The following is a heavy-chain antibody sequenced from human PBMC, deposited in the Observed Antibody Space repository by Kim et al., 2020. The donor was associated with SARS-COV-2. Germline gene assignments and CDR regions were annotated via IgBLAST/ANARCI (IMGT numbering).Heavy chain of an antibody. CDR1: GYTFTGYY. J-gene: IGHJ4*02. D-gene: IGHD3-22*01. V-gene: IGHV1-2*02. Sequence: ASVKVSCKASGYTFTGYYMHWVRQAPGQGLEWMGWINPNSGGTNYAQKFQGRVTMTRDTSISTAYMELSRLRSDDTAVYYCARDPDYYDSSGYYPHFDYWGQGTLVTVSS. CDR3: ARDPDYYDSSGYYPHFDY. CDR2: INPNSGGT.